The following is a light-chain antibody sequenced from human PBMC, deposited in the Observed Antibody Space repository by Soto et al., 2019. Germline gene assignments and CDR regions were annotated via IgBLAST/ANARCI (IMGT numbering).Light chain of an antibody. J-gene: IGLJ3*02. CDR1: DSDIGGFNL. Sequence: QSALTQPASVSGSPGQSITISCTGTDSDIGGFNLVSWYQQHPVKAPKVLLYEGNERPSGVSNRFSGSKSGNTASLTISGLQAEDEADYYCCSYAGRTTWVFGGGTKVTVL. CDR2: EGN. V-gene: IGLV2-23*01. CDR3: CSYAGRTTWV.